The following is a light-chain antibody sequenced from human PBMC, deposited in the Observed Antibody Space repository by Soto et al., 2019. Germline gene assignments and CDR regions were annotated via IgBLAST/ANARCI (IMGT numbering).Light chain of an antibody. CDR2: GAS. Sequence: EIVLTQSPGTLSLSPGERATLSCRASQSVSSSYLAWYQQKPGQAPGLLIYGASSRATGIPDRFSGSGSGTDFTLTVSRLEPEDFAVYYCQQHGTSPIFGGGTKVEIK. CDR3: QQHGTSPI. V-gene: IGKV3-20*01. CDR1: QSVSSSY. J-gene: IGKJ4*01.